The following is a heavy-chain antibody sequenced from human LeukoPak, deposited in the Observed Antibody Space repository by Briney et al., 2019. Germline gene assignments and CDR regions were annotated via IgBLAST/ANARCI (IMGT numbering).Heavy chain of an antibody. Sequence: SETLSLTCTVSGYSISSGYYWGWIRQPPGKGLEWIGSIYHSGSTYYNPSLKSRVTISVDTSKNQFSLKLSSVTAADTAVYYCARDIITMVRGVIITREGYWGQGTLVTVSS. CDR3: ARDIITMVRGVIITREGY. CDR2: IYHSGST. D-gene: IGHD3-10*01. V-gene: IGHV4-38-2*02. CDR1: GYSISSGYY. J-gene: IGHJ4*02.